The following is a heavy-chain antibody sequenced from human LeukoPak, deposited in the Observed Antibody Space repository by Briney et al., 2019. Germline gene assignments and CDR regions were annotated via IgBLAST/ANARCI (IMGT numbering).Heavy chain of an antibody. J-gene: IGHJ4*02. CDR3: ARGHYYDSSGYYGY. CDR1: GGSFSGYY. Sequence: KTSETLSLTCAVYGGSFSGYYWSWIRQPPGKGLEWIGEINHSGSTNYNPSLKSRVTISVDTSKNQFSLKLSSVTAADTAVYYCARGHYYDSSGYYGYWGQGTLVTVSS. CDR2: INHSGST. V-gene: IGHV4-34*01. D-gene: IGHD3-22*01.